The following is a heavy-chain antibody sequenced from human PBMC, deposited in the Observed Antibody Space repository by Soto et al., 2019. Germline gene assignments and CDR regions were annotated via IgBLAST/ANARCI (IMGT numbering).Heavy chain of an antibody. D-gene: IGHD6-6*01. V-gene: IGHV3-66*01. J-gene: IGHJ6*03. Sequence: GGSLRLSCAASGFTVSSNYMSWVRQAPGKGLEWVSVIYSGGSTYYADSVKGRFTISRDNSKNTLYLQMNSLRAEDTAVYYCARDGIAARRAGYYYMDVWGKGTTVTVSS. CDR1: GFTVSSNY. CDR2: IYSGGST. CDR3: ARDGIAARRAGYYYMDV.